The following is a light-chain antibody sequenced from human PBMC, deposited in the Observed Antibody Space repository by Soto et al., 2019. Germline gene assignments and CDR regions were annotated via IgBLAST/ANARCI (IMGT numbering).Light chain of an antibody. Sequence: QLVLTQPPSASGSPGPSVTISCTGTSSDVGGYNYVSWYQQHPGKAPKLLIYEVTKRPSGIPDRFSGSKSGNTVSLTVSGLQAEDDADYYCTSYAGGNNVIFGGGTQLTVL. CDR2: EVT. V-gene: IGLV2-8*01. CDR1: SSDVGGYNY. J-gene: IGLJ2*01. CDR3: TSYAGGNNVI.